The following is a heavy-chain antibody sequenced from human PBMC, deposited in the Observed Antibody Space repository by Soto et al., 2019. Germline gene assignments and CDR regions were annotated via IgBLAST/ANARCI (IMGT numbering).Heavy chain of an antibody. J-gene: IGHJ6*02. V-gene: IGHV1-18*01. CDR3: AREGVGSPVYDYYGMDV. CDR1: GYTFTSYG. Sequence: QVQLVQSGAEVKKPGASVKVSCKASGYTFTSYGISWVRQAPGQGLEWMGWISAYNGNTNYAQKLQGRVTMTTDTSTSTAYMELRSLRADDTAVYDGAREGVGSPVYDYYGMDVWGQGTTVTVS. D-gene: IGHD3-3*01. CDR2: ISAYNGNT.